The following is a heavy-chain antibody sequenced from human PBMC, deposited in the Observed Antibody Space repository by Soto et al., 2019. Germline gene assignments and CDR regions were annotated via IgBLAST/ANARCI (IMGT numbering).Heavy chain of an antibody. CDR2: ISGSGGST. J-gene: IGHJ3*02. Sequence: PGGSLRLSCAASGFTVSSNYMSWVRQAPGKGLEWVSAISGSGGSTYYADSVKGRFTISRDNSKNTLYLQMNSLRAEDTAVYYCAKETRIAVAGRSAFDIWGQGTMVTVSS. CDR1: GFTVSSNY. CDR3: AKETRIAVAGRSAFDI. V-gene: IGHV3-23*01. D-gene: IGHD6-19*01.